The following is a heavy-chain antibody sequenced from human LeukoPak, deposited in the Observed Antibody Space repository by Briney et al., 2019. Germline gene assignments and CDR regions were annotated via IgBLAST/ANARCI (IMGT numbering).Heavy chain of an antibody. CDR3: ARRGYCSSTSCYKWGFDY. J-gene: IGHJ4*02. D-gene: IGHD2-2*03. V-gene: IGHV1-69*13. Sequence: SVKVSCKASGNTFSRSAFSWVRQATGQGLEWMGGIIPLLGTGHYAQKFQGRITITADESTTTVYMELTSLTSDDTAVYYCARRGYCSSTSCYKWGFDYWGQGTLVTVSS. CDR1: GNTFSRSA. CDR2: IIPLLGTG.